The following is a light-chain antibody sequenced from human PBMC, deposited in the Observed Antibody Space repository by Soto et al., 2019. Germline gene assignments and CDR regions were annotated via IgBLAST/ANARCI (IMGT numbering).Light chain of an antibody. J-gene: IGKJ3*01. CDR2: GAS. CDR1: QSVSIN. Sequence: IVLTQSPATLSVSPGERATLSCRASQSVSINLAWYQQKPGQAPRLLISGASTRATGVPARFSGSGSGTEFTLTISSLQSEDVATYYCQKYDSAPYTFGPGTKVDIK. V-gene: IGKV3D-15*01. CDR3: QKYDSAPYT.